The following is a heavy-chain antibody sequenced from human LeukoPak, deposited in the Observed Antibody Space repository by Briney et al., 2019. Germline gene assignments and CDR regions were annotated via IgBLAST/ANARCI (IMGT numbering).Heavy chain of an antibody. CDR1: GYTFTNYY. D-gene: IGHD1-26*01. V-gene: IGHV1-46*01. CDR3: ARDRMGAVTYYYYGMDV. Sequence: GASVKVSCKASGYTFTNYYMHWVRQAPGQRLKWMGIINPSGGSTSYAQKFQGRVTMTRDTSTSTVYMELNSLRSEDTAVYYCARDRMGAVTYYYYGMDVWGQGTTVTVSS. J-gene: IGHJ6*02. CDR2: INPSGGST.